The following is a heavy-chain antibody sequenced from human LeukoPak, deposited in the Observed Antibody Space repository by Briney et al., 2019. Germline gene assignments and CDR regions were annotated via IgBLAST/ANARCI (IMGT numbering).Heavy chain of an antibody. CDR1: GGSISSYY. D-gene: IGHD2-15*01. CDR2: IYSSGTT. V-gene: IGHV4-4*07. Sequence: PSETLSLTCTVSGGSISSYYWSWIRQPAGKGLEWIGRIYSSGTTKYNPSLKSRVTISVDKSKNQFSLKLSSVTAADTAVYYCARALRSGDYFDYWGQGTLVTVSS. CDR3: ARALRSGDYFDY. J-gene: IGHJ4*02.